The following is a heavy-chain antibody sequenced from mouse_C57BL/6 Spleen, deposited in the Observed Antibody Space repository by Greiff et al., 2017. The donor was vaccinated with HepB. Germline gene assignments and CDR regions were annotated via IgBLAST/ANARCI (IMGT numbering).Heavy chain of an antibody. CDR2: IRLKSDNYAT. CDR3: IYGYDGYAMDY. J-gene: IGHJ4*01. D-gene: IGHD2-2*01. CDR1: GFTFSNYW. Sequence: EVKLVESGGGLVQPGGSMKLSCVASGFTFSNYWMNWVRQSPEKGLEWVAQIRLKSDNYATHYAESVKGRFTISRDDSKSSVYLQMNNLRAEDTGIYYCIYGYDGYAMDYWGQGTSVTVSS. V-gene: IGHV6-3*01.